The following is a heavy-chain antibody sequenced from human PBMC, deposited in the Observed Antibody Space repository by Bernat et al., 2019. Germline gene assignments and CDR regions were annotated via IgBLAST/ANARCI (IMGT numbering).Heavy chain of an antibody. CDR2: ISPYSGNT. J-gene: IGHJ4*02. Sequence: QVQLVQSGAEVKNPGASVKVSCRASGYTFTSYVIRWVRQAPGQGLEWMGWISPYSGNTNYAQKLQGRVTMTTDTSTSTAYMQLRSLRSDDTAVYYCARRVVGQGIIVYDYWGQGTLVTVSS. V-gene: IGHV1-18*01. CDR3: ARRVVGQGIIVYDY. D-gene: IGHD3-16*02. CDR1: GYTFTSYV.